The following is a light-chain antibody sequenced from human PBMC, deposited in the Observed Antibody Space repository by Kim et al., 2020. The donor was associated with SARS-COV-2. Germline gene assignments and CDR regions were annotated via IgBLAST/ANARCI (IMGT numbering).Light chain of an antibody. Sequence: VTIACTGRSSNIGAGYDVHWYQQLPGTAPKLLIYGNSNRPSGVPDRFSGSKSGTSASLAITGLQAEDEADYYCQSYDSSLSGSKVFGGGTQRTVL. CDR1: SSNIGAGYD. V-gene: IGLV1-40*01. CDR3: QSYDSSLSGSKV. CDR2: GNS. J-gene: IGLJ3*02.